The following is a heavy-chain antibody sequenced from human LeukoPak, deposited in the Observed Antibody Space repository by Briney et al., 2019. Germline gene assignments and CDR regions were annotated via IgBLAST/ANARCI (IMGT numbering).Heavy chain of an antibody. J-gene: IGHJ4*02. CDR1: GFTFSSYG. V-gene: IGHV3-33*07. D-gene: IGHD1/OR15-1a*01. CDR2: IWFDGSKK. CDR3: ARDLGNIDLGCSYFDY. Sequence: GGSLRLSCAASGFTFSSYGFYWVRQPPGKGLEWVALIWFDGSKKYYADSVRGRFTISRDSAKNTLYLQMNSLKTEDTAVYYCARDLGNIDLGCSYFDYWGQGTLVTVSS.